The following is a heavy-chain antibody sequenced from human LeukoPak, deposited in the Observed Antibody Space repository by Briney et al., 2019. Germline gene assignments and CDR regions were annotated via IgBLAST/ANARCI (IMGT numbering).Heavy chain of an antibody. J-gene: IGHJ3*02. V-gene: IGHV4-38-2*02. D-gene: IGHD3-22*01. CDR2: IYHSGST. Sequence: SETLSLTCTVSGYSISSGYYRGWIRQPPGKGLEGIGSIYHSGSTYYNPSLKSRVTISVDTSKNQFSLKLSSVTAADTAVYYCARVGDYYDSSGSDRVDAFDIWGQGTMVTVSS. CDR3: ARVGDYYDSSGSDRVDAFDI. CDR1: GYSISSGYY.